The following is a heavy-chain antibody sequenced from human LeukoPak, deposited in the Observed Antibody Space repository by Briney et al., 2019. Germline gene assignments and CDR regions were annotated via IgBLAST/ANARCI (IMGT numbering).Heavy chain of an antibody. J-gene: IGHJ4*02. CDR3: ARGGDYNSSSWHRVDY. CDR2: VYYSGST. D-gene: IGHD6-13*01. Sequence: SQTLSLTCTVSGGSISSGDYYWSWIRQPPGKGLEWIGFVYYSGSTYYNPSLKSPVSISVDTSKNQFSLKLSSVTAADTAVYYCARGGDYNSSSWHRVDYWGQGTLVTVSS. V-gene: IGHV4-30-4*08. CDR1: GGSISSGDYY.